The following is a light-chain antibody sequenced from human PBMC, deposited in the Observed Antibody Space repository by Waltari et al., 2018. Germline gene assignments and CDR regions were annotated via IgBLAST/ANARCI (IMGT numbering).Light chain of an antibody. CDR2: AVS. Sequence: QSALTQPASVFGSLGQAVTISCTGTATDIGGSDYVSWYHQHPGKAPNLLISAVSNRPSEISARFSASKSGNSASLSISGLQTEDEADYHCTSYTSKNTFIFGGGTRLTVL. CDR3: TSYTSKNTFI. CDR1: ATDIGGSDY. J-gene: IGLJ2*01. V-gene: IGLV2-14*03.